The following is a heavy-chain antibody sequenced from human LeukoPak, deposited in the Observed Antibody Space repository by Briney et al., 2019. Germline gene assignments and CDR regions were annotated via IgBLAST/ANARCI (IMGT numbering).Heavy chain of an antibody. CDR3: ASGPMVRQWPGLHY. CDR2: IYYRGNT. V-gene: IGHV4-39*07. Sequence: SETLSLTCSVSGGSVSSSSYFWGWIRQPPGKGLEWIGNIYYRGNTYYNPSLKSRVTISLDTSRNQFSLKLSSVTAADTAVYYCASGPMVRQWPGLHYWGQGTLVTVSS. J-gene: IGHJ4*02. CDR1: GGSVSSSSYF. D-gene: IGHD3-10*01.